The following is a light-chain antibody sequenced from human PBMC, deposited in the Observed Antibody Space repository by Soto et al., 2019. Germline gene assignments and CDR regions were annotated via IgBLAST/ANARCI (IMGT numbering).Light chain of an antibody. Sequence: EIVLTQSPGTLSLSPGERATLSCRASQSVSSIFLAWYQQKPGQTPRLLVYGASSRATGIPDRFSGGGSGTDFTLTISRLEPEDFAVYYCQHYGGSLWTFGQGTKVLI. CDR2: GAS. V-gene: IGKV3-20*01. CDR1: QSVSSIF. J-gene: IGKJ1*01. CDR3: QHYGGSLWT.